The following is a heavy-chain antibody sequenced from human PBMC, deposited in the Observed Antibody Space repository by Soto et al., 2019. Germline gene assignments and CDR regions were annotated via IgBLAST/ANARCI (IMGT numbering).Heavy chain of an antibody. V-gene: IGHV3-23*01. Sequence: EVQLLESGGGLVQPGGSLRLSCAASGFTFSSYAMSWVRQAPGKGLEWVSAISGSGGSTYYADSVKGRFTISRDNSKNTRYLQMNSLRAEDTAVYYCAKDGCISTSCQYNWFDPWGQGTLVTVSS. CDR2: ISGSGGST. CDR3: AKDGCISTSCQYNWFDP. CDR1: GFTFSSYA. J-gene: IGHJ5*02. D-gene: IGHD2-2*01.